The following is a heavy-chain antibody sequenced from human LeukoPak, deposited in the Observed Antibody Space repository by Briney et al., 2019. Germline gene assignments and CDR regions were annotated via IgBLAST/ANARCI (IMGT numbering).Heavy chain of an antibody. CDR3: AAGERSSGYYSPPRAFDI. CDR1: GYTFTSYD. CDR2: TNPNSGNT. J-gene: IGHJ3*02. Sequence: ASVKVSCKASGYTFTSYDINWVRQATGQGLEWMGWTNPNSGNTGYAQKFQERVTITRDMSTSTAYMELSSLRSEDTAVYYCAAGERSSGYYSPPRAFDIWGQGTMVTVSS. D-gene: IGHD3-22*01. V-gene: IGHV1-8*01.